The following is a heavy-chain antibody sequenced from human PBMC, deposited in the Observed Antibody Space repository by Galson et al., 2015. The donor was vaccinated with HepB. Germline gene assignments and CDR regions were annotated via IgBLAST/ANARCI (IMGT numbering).Heavy chain of an antibody. J-gene: IGHJ4*02. CDR1: GFTFSSYS. V-gene: IGHV3-48*04. Sequence: SLRLSCAASGFTFSSYSMNWVRQAPGKGLEWVSYISSSSSTIYYADSVKGRFTISRDNAKNSLYLQMNSLRAEDTAVYYCGRSLDSNGYPPFGYWGQGILVTVSS. CDR2: ISSSSSTI. D-gene: IGHD3-22*01. CDR3: GRSLDSNGYPPFGY.